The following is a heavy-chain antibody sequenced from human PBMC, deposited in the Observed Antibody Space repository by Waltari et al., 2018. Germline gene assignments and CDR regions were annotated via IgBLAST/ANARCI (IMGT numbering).Heavy chain of an antibody. CDR3: AKEGSGDRSFDI. Sequence: QVQLVQSGAEVKKPGSSVTVSCKASGDTFSSYTITWVRQAPGQGPEWMGGLIPLFGTANYVQKFQGRVTITADESTSTAHVELNSLRSDDTAVYYCAKEGSGDRSFDIWGQGTMVTVSS. CDR2: LIPLFGTA. D-gene: IGHD7-27*01. V-gene: IGHV1-69*12. J-gene: IGHJ3*02. CDR1: GDTFSSYT.